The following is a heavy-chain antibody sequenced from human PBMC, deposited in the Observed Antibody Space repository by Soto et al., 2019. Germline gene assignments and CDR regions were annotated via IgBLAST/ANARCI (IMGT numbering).Heavy chain of an antibody. V-gene: IGHV4-4*02. CDR3: ASRDPGTSVDY. D-gene: IGHD1-7*01. J-gene: IGHJ4*02. Sequence: LSVTCAVSGGSFTSNNWWTWVRQPPGQGLEWIGEIYRTGSTNYNPSLKSRVTISLDKSENQFSLKVTSLTAADTAVYYCASRDPGTSVDYWGQGTLVTVSS. CDR2: IYRTGST. CDR1: GGSFTSNNW.